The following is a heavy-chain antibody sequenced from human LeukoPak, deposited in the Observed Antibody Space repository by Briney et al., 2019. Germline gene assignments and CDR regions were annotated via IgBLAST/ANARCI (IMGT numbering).Heavy chain of an antibody. J-gene: IGHJ3*02. D-gene: IGHD3-10*01. CDR1: GGTYSSYS. Sequence: SVKVSCKASGGTYSSYSINWVRQAPGQGLEWMGRVLPVLGLSKTAQNFQGRVTITADKSTTTAYMELSSLRSEDTAVYYCARGSYYGSGSATDAFDIWGQGTRSPS. CDR2: VLPVLGLS. CDR3: ARGSYYGSGSATDAFDI. V-gene: IGHV1-69*04.